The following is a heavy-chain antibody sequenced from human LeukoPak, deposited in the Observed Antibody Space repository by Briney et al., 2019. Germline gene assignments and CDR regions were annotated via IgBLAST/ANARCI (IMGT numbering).Heavy chain of an antibody. D-gene: IGHD6-19*01. V-gene: IGHV4-39*01. CDR2: IYYSGST. CDR3: ARHQAQWLETYFDY. CDR1: GGTISSYY. Sequence: PSETVSLTCTVSGGTISSYYWGWIRQPPGKGLEWIGSIYYSGSTYYNPSLKSRVTISVDTSKNQFSLKLSSVTAADTAVYYCARHQAQWLETYFDYWGQGTLVTVSS. J-gene: IGHJ4*02.